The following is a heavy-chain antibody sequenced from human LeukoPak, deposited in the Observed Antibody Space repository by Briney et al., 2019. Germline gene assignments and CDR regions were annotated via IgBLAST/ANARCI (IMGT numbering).Heavy chain of an antibody. J-gene: IGHJ6*03. Sequence: SETLSLTCTVSGGYISSSSYYWGWIRQPPGKGLEWIGYIYYSGSTNYNPSLKSRVTISVDTSKNQFSLKLSSVTAADTAVYYCARAPYYYDSSGYYQGRYYMDVWGKGTTVTISS. CDR1: GGYISSSSYY. D-gene: IGHD3-22*01. CDR3: ARAPYYYDSSGYYQGRYYMDV. CDR2: IYYSGST. V-gene: IGHV4-61*05.